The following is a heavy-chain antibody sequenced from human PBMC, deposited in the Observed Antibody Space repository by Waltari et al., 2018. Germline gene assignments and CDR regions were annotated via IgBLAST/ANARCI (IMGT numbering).Heavy chain of an antibody. J-gene: IGHJ4*02. Sequence: QVQLVESGGGVVQPVRSLRLLWAAPGFTFNSSDLHRVRQATGKGLEWVTIISYDGSNKYYADSVKGRFAISRDNSENTLYLQMNSLRAEDTAVYYCARDPNVGRIDYWGQGTLVTVSS. CDR2: ISYDGSNK. V-gene: IGHV3-30*09. D-gene: IGHD1-26*01. CDR1: GFTFNSSD. CDR3: ARDPNVGRIDY.